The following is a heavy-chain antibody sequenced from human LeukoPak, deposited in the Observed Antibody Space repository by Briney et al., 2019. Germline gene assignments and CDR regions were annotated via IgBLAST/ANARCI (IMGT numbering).Heavy chain of an antibody. D-gene: IGHD3-10*01. CDR1: GFTFSSYW. Sequence: GGSLRLSCAASGFTFSSYWMHWVRQAPGKGLVWVSRINSDGSSTSYADSVKGRFTISRDNAKNTLYLQMNSLRAEDTAVYYCARAEYYYGSGPPVRFDPWGQGTLVTVSS. V-gene: IGHV3-74*01. CDR2: INSDGSST. J-gene: IGHJ5*02. CDR3: ARAEYYYGSGPPVRFDP.